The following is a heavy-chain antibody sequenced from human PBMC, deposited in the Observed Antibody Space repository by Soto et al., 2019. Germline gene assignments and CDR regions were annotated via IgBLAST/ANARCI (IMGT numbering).Heavy chain of an antibody. CDR2: IYYSGST. V-gene: IGHV4-30-4*01. Sequence: QVQLQESGPGLVKPSQTLSLTCTVSGGSISSGDYYWSWIRQPPGKGLEWIGYIYYSGSTYYNPSPKXRXTXSXXTSKNQFSLKLSSVTAADTAVYYCARSMGAGWFDPWGQGTLVTVSS. D-gene: IGHD3-16*01. CDR3: ARSMGAGWFDP. J-gene: IGHJ5*02. CDR1: GGSISSGDYY.